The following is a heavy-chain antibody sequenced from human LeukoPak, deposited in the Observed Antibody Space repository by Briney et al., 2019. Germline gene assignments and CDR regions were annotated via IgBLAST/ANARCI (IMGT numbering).Heavy chain of an antibody. CDR3: AKSPGPYDFWSGYYGY. Sequence: GGSLRLSCAASGFTFSSYDMSWVRQAPGKGLEWVAAISGSGGSTYYADSVKGRFTISRDNSKNTLYLQMNSLRAEDTAVYYCAKSPGPYDFWSGYYGYWGQGTLVTVSS. CDR2: ISGSGGST. CDR1: GFTFSSYD. J-gene: IGHJ4*02. V-gene: IGHV3-23*01. D-gene: IGHD3-3*01.